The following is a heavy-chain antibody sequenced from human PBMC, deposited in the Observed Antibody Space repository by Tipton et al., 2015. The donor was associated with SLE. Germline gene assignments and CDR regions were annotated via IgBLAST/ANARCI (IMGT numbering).Heavy chain of an antibody. V-gene: IGHV3-7*01. D-gene: IGHD2-8*01. J-gene: IGHJ3*02. CDR2: IKQDGSEK. Sequence: SLRLSCAASGFTFSSYWMTWVRQAPGKGLEWVANIKQDGSEKYYVGSVKGRFTISRDNAKNSLYLQMNSLRAEDTAVYYCARTMVGRPDACDIWGRGTLVTVSS. CDR1: GFTFSSYW. CDR3: ARTMVGRPDACDI.